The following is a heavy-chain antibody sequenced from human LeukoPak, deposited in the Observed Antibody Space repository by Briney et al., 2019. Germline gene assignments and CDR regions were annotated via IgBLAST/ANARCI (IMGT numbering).Heavy chain of an antibody. Sequence: GGSLKLSCAASGFTFRNYSMNWVRQAPGKELEWVSSISSISLYIYYADSVKGRFTISRDNSKNSLYLQMNSLRAEDTAVYYCAKSDYFDSWGQGTLVTVSS. CDR2: ISSISLYI. J-gene: IGHJ4*02. CDR3: AKSDYFDS. V-gene: IGHV3-21*01. CDR1: GFTFRNYS.